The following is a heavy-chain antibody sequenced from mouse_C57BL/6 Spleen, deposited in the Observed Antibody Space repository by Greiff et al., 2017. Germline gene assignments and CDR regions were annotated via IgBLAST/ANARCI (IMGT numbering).Heavy chain of an antibody. V-gene: IGHV3-6*01. CDR1: GYSITSGYY. CDR3: AREELQTMDY. D-gene: IGHD2-1*01. Sequence: EVKLQESGPGLVKPSPSLSLTCSVTGYSITSGYYWNWIRQFPGNKLEWMGYISYDGSNNYNPSLKNRTSITRDTSKNQFFLKLNSVTTEDTATYYCAREELQTMDYWGQGTSVTVSS. J-gene: IGHJ4*01. CDR2: ISYDGSN.